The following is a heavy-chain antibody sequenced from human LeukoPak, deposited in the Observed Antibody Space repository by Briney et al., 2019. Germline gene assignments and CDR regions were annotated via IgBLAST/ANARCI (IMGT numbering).Heavy chain of an antibody. Sequence: SETLSLTCTVSGDSINNNNYYWGWIRQPPGKGLEWIGNIYYNGRTYYSPSLKSRVTISVDTSKNQFSLELTSVTAADTAIYYCASPQYTYGYIDYWGQGTLVTVSS. V-gene: IGHV4-39*01. D-gene: IGHD5-18*01. CDR1: GDSINNNNYY. CDR3: ASPQYTYGYIDY. J-gene: IGHJ4*02. CDR2: IYYNGRT.